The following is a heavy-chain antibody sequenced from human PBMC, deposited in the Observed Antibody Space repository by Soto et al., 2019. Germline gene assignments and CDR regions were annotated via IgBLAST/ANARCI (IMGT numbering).Heavy chain of an antibody. CDR1: GFTFSSYG. CDR3: AQDQAYIWGSYRYTDAFDI. J-gene: IGHJ3*02. V-gene: IGHV3-30*18. Sequence: QVQLVESGGGVVQPGRSLRLSCAASGFTFSSYGMHWVRQAPGKGLAWVAVISYDGSNKCYADSVKGRFTISRDNSKNKRYLQMNSLRAEDTAVYYCAQDQAYIWGSYRYTDAFDIWGQGTMVTVSS. CDR2: ISYDGSNK. D-gene: IGHD3-16*02.